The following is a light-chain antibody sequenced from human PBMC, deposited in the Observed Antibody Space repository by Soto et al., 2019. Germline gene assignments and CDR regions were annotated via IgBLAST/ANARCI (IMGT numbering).Light chain of an antibody. J-gene: IGKJ1*01. Sequence: GDRVTITCRASQSISSWLAWYQQKPGKAPKFLIYDASNLESGVPSRFSGSGSGTEFTLTISSLQPDDFATYYCQQYNTYWTFGPGTKVDIK. CDR3: QQYNTYWT. CDR1: QSISSW. V-gene: IGKV1-5*01. CDR2: DAS.